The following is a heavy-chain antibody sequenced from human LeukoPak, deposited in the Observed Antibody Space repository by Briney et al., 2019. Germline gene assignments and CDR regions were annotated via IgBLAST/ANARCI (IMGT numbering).Heavy chain of an antibody. J-gene: IGHJ4*02. CDR1: GFTFSSYW. V-gene: IGHV3-7*01. CDR3: ARDLSGSYYGGWDFDY. Sequence: PGGSLRLSCAASGFTFSSYWMSWVRQAPGKGLEWVANIKQDGSEKYYADSVKGRFTISRDNAKNSLYLQMNSLRAEGTAVYYCARDLSGSYYGGWDFDYWGQGTLVTVSS. D-gene: IGHD1-26*01. CDR2: IKQDGSEK.